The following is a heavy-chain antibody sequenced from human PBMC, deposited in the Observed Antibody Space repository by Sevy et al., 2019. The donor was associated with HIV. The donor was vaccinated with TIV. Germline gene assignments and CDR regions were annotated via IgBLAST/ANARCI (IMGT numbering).Heavy chain of an antibody. Sequence: ASVKVSCKASGYTFTSYGISWVRQAPGQGLEWMGWISAYNGNTNYAQKLQGRVTMTTDTSTNTAYMELRSLRSDDTALYFCARDLGGYYDSSGYYPIDYWGQGTLVTVSS. CDR3: ARDLGGYYDSSGYYPIDY. V-gene: IGHV1-18*01. CDR2: ISAYNGNT. CDR1: GYTFTSYG. J-gene: IGHJ4*02. D-gene: IGHD3-22*01.